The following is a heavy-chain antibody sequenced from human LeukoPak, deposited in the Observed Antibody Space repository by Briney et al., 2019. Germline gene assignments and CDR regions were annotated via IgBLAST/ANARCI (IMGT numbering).Heavy chain of an antibody. D-gene: IGHD4-17*01. CDR1: GGSISSSSYY. V-gene: IGHV4-39*07. CDR2: IYYSGST. Sequence: PSETLSLTCTVSGGSISSSSYYWGWIRQPPGKGLEWIGSIYYSGSTYYNPSLKSRVTISVDTSKNQFSLKLSSVTAADTAVYYCARVYNGGRGWDGEPFNAFDIWGQGTMVTVSS. J-gene: IGHJ3*02. CDR3: ARVYNGGRGWDGEPFNAFDI.